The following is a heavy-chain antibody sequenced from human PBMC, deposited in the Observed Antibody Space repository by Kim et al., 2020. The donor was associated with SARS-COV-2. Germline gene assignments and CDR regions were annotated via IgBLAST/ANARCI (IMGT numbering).Heavy chain of an antibody. CDR2: ISGSGGST. Sequence: GGSLRLSCAASGFTFSSYAMSWVRQAPGKGLEWVSAISGSGGSTYYADSVKGRVTISRDNYKNTQYLQMNSLRAEDTDASDCAASRVGRVALWGRGT. V-gene: IGHV3-23*01. D-gene: IGHD3-10*01. CDR1: GFTFSSYA. CDR3: AASRVGRVAL. J-gene: IGHJ4*02.